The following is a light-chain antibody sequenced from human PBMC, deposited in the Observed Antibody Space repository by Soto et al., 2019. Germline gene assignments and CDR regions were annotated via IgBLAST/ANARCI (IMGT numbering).Light chain of an antibody. J-gene: IGKJ1*01. CDR3: QQLNNYPRT. Sequence: IQSTQSPTCQSASVGERLSITCLASQGIISYLAWYQQKPAKAPKLLISTASTLQSGVPSRFSGSGSGTEFTLTISSLQPEDFATYYCQQLNNYPRTFGQGTKVDI. CDR1: QGIISY. V-gene: IGKV1-9*01. CDR2: TAS.